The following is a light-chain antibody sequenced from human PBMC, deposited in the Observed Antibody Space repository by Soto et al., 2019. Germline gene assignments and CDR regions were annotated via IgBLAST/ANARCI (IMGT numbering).Light chain of an antibody. V-gene: IGLV2-14*03. Sequence: QSVLTQPASVSGSPGQSINISCTGTSSDVGGYNYVSWYQHHPGKAPKLIIYDVSNRPSGVSNPFSGSKSGNTASLTISGLQPEDEADYYCSSYTTNNTPQFVLGTGTKVTVL. J-gene: IGLJ1*01. CDR3: SSYTTNNTPQFV. CDR2: DVS. CDR1: SSDVGGYNY.